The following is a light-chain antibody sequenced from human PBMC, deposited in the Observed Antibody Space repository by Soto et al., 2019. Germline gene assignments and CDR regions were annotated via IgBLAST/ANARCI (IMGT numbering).Light chain of an antibody. CDR1: SSDVGDYNF. CDR2: EVS. CDR3: ISYTPRSRL. Sequence: QSVLTQPASVSGSPGQSITISCTGSSSDVGDYNFVSWYQQHPGKVPRLIIYEVSNRPSGVSNRFSGSKSGNTASLTISGLQADDDADYYCISYTPRSRLFGGGTKLTVL. V-gene: IGLV2-14*01. J-gene: IGLJ3*02.